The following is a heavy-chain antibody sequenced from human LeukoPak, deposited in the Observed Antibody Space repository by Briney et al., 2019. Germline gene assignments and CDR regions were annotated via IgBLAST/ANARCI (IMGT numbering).Heavy chain of an antibody. CDR2: ISSNGGST. D-gene: IGHD1-26*01. CDR3: ARVRGGGGGSFYFDY. Sequence: GGSLRLSCAASGFTFSSYAMHWVRQAPGKGLEYVSAISSNGGSTYYANSVKGRFTISRDNSKNTLFLQMGSLRAEDTAVYYCARVRGGGGGSFYFDYWGQGTLVTVSS. V-gene: IGHV3-64*01. CDR1: GFTFSSYA. J-gene: IGHJ4*02.